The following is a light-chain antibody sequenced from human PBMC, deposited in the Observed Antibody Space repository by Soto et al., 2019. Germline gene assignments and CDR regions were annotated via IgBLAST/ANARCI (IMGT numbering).Light chain of an antibody. V-gene: IGKV1-33*01. J-gene: IGKJ4*01. CDR1: QDISNY. Sequence: DIQMTQSPSSLSASVGDRVTITCQASQDISNYLNWYQQKPGKAPKLLIYDASNLETGVPSRFSGSGSGTDLTFTISSLQPEDIATYYCQQYYNLPLTFGGGTKVEIK. CDR3: QQYYNLPLT. CDR2: DAS.